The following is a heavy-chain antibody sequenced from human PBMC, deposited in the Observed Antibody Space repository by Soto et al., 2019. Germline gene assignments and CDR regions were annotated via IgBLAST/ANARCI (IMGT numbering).Heavy chain of an antibody. CDR1: GITFCIRA. CDR3: AKARTYYDFWSGYWDY. CDR2: ISGSGGST. J-gene: IGHJ4*02. Sequence: GGSLNPSSSAPGITFCIRALRRVRQAPGKGLEWVSAISGSGGSTYYADSVKGRFTISRDNSKNTLYLQMNSLRAEDTAVYYCAKARTYYDFWSGYWDYWGQGTLVTVSS. V-gene: IGHV3-23*01. D-gene: IGHD3-3*01.